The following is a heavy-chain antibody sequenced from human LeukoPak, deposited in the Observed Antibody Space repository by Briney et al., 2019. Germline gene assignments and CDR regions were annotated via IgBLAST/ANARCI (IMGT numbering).Heavy chain of an antibody. D-gene: IGHD3-16*01. J-gene: IGHJ4*02. Sequence: ASVKVSCKASGYTFTSYAMNWVRQAPGQGLEWMGWINTNTGNPTYAQGFTGRFVFSLDTSVSTAYLQISSLKAEDTAVYYCARRMITFGGARFKPFDYWGQGTLVTVSS. CDR2: INTNTGNP. V-gene: IGHV7-4-1*02. CDR1: GYTFTSYA. CDR3: ARRMITFGGARFKPFDY.